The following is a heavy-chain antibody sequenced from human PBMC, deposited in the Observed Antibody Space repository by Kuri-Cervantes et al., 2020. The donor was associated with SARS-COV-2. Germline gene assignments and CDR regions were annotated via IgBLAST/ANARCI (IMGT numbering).Heavy chain of an antibody. CDR2: IKQDGSEK. CDR1: GFTFSSYW. J-gene: IGHJ6*03. Sequence: GESLKISCAASGFTFSSYWMSWVRQAPGKGLEWVANIKQDGSEKYYVDSVKGRFTIFRDNAKNSLYLQMNSLRAEDTAVYYCARDLYSYGGYLYYYYMDVWGKGTTVTVSS. CDR3: ARDLYSYGGYLYYYYMDV. D-gene: IGHD5-18*01. V-gene: IGHV3-7*01.